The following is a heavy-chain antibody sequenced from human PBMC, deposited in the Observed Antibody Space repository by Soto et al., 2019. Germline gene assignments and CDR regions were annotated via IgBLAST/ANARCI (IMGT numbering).Heavy chain of an antibody. D-gene: IGHD2-15*01. Sequence: QVQLQESGPGLVKPSQTLSLTCTVSGGSVSSGGYYWSWIRQPPGKGLEWIGYIYYSGSTYYNPSLKSWVNISVDTYNTHVPLKVSFGTAADTAVYHCARSVVVGAASAQVGYYQMDVLGKGSTVSVSS. J-gene: IGHJ6*03. CDR2: IYYSGST. V-gene: IGHV4-31*03. CDR3: ARSVVVGAASAQVGYYQMDV. CDR1: GGSVSSGGYY.